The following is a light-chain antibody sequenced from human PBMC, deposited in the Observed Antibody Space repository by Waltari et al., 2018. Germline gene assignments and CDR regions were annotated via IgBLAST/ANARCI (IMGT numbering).Light chain of an antibody. J-gene: IGKJ1*01. CDR1: QSVSNKY. V-gene: IGKV3-20*01. Sequence: EIVLTQSPGTLSLSPGERGTLSCRASQSVSNKYLAWYQQKPGQAPRLLIYGASHRATGIPDRLSGSGSGTDFTLTISRLEPEDFAVYSCHQYGSSPGTFGQGTKVEIK. CDR3: HQYGSSPGT. CDR2: GAS.